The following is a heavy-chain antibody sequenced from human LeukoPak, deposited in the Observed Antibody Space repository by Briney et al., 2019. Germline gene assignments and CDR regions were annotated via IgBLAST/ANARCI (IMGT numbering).Heavy chain of an antibody. CDR2: ISSSSSTI. D-gene: IGHD1-26*01. Sequence: PGGSLRLSCAASGFTFSSYSMNWVRQAPGKGLEWVSYISSSSSTIYYADSVKGRFTISRDNSKNTLYLQMNSLRAEDTDVYYCANNINRYPGYWGQGTLVTVSS. V-gene: IGHV3-48*01. J-gene: IGHJ4*02. CDR3: ANNINRYPGY. CDR1: GFTFSSYS.